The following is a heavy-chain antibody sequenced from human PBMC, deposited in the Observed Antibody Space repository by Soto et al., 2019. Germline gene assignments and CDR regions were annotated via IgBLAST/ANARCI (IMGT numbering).Heavy chain of an antibody. Sequence: GGSLRLSCAASGFTFSDYYLSWIRQAPGKGLEWVSYISSSSSYTNYADSVKGRFTISRDNAKNSLYLQMNSLRAEDTAVYYCARYRLRLGELSLIGDFDYRGQGTLVTVSS. CDR1: GFTFSDYY. J-gene: IGHJ4*02. V-gene: IGHV3-11*06. CDR3: ARYRLRLGELSLIGDFDY. CDR2: ISSSSSYT. D-gene: IGHD3-16*02.